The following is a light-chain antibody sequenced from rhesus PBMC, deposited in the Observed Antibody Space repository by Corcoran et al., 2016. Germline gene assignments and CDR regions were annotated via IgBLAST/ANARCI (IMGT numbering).Light chain of an antibody. CDR1: QSLLYSSNNKDY. V-gene: IGKV4-1*01. CDR2: WAS. Sequence: DIVMTQSPDSLAVSLGERVTITCKSSQSLLYSSNNKDYLAWYQQKPGQAPRLLIYWASTRDSGVPNRFSGSGSGTDFALTIRCLQAEDVAIYYCQQYYSCPLTFGGGTKVEIK. J-gene: IGKJ4*01. CDR3: QQYYSCPLT.